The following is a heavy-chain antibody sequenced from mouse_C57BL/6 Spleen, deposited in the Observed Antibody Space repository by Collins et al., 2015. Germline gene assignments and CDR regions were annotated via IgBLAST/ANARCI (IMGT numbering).Heavy chain of an antibody. V-gene: IGHV3-6*01. J-gene: IGHJ1*03. CDR1: GYSITSGYY. D-gene: IGHD1-1*01. CDR3: APSGSGSSSYWYFDV. CDR2: ISYDGSN. Sequence: DVQLQESGPGLVKPSQSLSLTCSVTGYSITSGYYWNWIRQFPGNKLEWMGYISYDGSNNYNPSLKNRISITRDTSKNQFFLKLNSVTTEDTATYYCAPSGSGSSSYWYFDVWGTGTTVTVSS.